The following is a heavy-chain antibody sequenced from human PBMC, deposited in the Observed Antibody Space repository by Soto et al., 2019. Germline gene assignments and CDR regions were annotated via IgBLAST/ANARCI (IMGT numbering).Heavy chain of an antibody. CDR3: ARHDSSGYYYYFDY. D-gene: IGHD3-22*01. J-gene: IGHJ4*02. Sequence: QVQLVQSGAEVKKPGASVKVSCKASGYTFTSYGISWVRQAPGQGLEWMGWISAYNGNTNYAQKLQGRVTMNTDAXTSTAYMELRRPRSHDTAVYYCARHDSSGYYYYFDYWGQGTPGTVSS. V-gene: IGHV1-18*01. CDR2: ISAYNGNT. CDR1: GYTFTSYG.